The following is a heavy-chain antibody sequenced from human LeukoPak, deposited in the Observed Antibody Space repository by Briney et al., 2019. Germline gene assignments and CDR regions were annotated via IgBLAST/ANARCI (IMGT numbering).Heavy chain of an antibody. Sequence: GGSLRLSCATSGFTFSDYYMSWIRQAPGKGLEWVSYISSSGSPIYYADSVKGRFTISRDNAKNSLFLQMNSLRAEDTAVYYCARDKIVGATVLDYWGQGSLVTVSS. V-gene: IGHV3-11*04. CDR3: ARDKIVGATVLDY. J-gene: IGHJ4*02. CDR2: ISSSGSPI. CDR1: GFTFSDYY. D-gene: IGHD1-26*01.